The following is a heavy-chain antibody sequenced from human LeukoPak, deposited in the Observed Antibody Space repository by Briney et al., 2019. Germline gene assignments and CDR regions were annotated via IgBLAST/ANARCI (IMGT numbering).Heavy chain of an antibody. J-gene: IGHJ2*01. D-gene: IGHD5-24*01. V-gene: IGHV4-59*01. CDR1: GGSISSYY. CDR2: IYYSGST. Sequence: SETLSLTCTVSGGSISSYYWSWIRQPPGKGLEWIGYIYYSGSTNYNPSLKSRVTISVDTSKNQFSLKLSSVTAADTAVYYCATASPTDGYNSNSIGYWYFDLWGRGTLVTVSS. CDR3: ATASPTDGYNSNSIGYWYFDL.